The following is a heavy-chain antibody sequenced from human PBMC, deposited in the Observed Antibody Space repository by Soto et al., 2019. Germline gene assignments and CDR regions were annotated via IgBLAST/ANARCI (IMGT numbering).Heavy chain of an antibody. J-gene: IGHJ3*02. Sequence: PGESLKISCKGSGYTFTSYWIGWVRQMPGKGLEWMGIIYPGDSGTRYSPSFQGQVTISADKSISTAYMKWSSLKASDTAMYYCARQPNYYDSSGYYYGNAFDIWGQGTMVTVSS. CDR3: ARQPNYYDSSGYYYGNAFDI. CDR1: GYTFTSYW. D-gene: IGHD3-22*01. V-gene: IGHV5-51*01. CDR2: IYPGDSGT.